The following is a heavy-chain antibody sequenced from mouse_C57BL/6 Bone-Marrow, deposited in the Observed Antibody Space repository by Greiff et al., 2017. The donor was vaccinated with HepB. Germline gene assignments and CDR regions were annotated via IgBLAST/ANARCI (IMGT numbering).Heavy chain of an antibody. D-gene: IGHD3-3*01. CDR1: GYTFTSYW. CDR3: ARSKGGGDY. J-gene: IGHJ2*01. CDR2: IDPSDSYT. Sequence: VQLQQPGAELVMPGASVKLSCKASGYTFTSYWMHWVKQRPGQGLEWIGEIDPSDSYTNYNQKFKGKSTLTVDKSSSTAYMQLSSLTSEDSVVYCCARSKGGGDYWGQGTTLTVAS. V-gene: IGHV1-69*01.